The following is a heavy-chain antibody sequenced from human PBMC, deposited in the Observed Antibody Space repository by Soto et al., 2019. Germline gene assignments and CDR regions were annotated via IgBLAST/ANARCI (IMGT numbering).Heavy chain of an antibody. CDR1: GGSSSSFTYY. D-gene: IGHD3-10*01. Sequence: SLTCSVSGGSSSSFTYYWGWIRQPPGKGLEWIGTVYYNENTYYNPSLKSRVTITVDTAKNQFSLNLRSVTAADTAMYFCARRERYYGSPGWFDPWGPGTLVTVSS. J-gene: IGHJ5*02. V-gene: IGHV4-39*01. CDR2: VYYNENT. CDR3: ARRERYYGSPGWFDP.